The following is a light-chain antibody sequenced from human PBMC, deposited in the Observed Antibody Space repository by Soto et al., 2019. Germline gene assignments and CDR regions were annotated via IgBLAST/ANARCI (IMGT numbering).Light chain of an antibody. Sequence: DIQLTQSPSSLSASVGDRVTITCRASQAISSYLAWYQQKPGKVPELLIYATSTLQSGAPSRFSGSGSGTDFTLTISSMQTEDVATYYCHKYSQAPTFGGGTKVEIK. V-gene: IGKV1-27*01. CDR2: ATS. CDR1: QAISSY. J-gene: IGKJ4*01. CDR3: HKYSQAPT.